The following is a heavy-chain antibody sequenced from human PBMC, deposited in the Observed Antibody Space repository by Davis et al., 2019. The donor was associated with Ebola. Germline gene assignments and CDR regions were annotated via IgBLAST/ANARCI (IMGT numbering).Heavy chain of an antibody. CDR1: GFTFSSYA. V-gene: IGHV3-23*01. D-gene: IGHD3-3*01. J-gene: IGHJ3*02. CDR3: ARGRWYYDFWSGPQAFDI. Sequence: GGSLRLSCAASGFTFSSYAMSWVRQAPGKGLEWVSAISGSGGSTYYADSVKGRFTISRDNSKNTLYLQMNSLRAEDTAVYYCARGRWYYDFWSGPQAFDIWGQGTMVTVSS. CDR2: ISGSGGST.